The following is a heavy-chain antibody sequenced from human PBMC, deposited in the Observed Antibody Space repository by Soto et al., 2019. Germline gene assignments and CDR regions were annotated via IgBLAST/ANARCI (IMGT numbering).Heavy chain of an antibody. J-gene: IGHJ6*02. D-gene: IGHD4-17*01. CDR1: GFTFSSYS. V-gene: IGHV3-48*02. Sequence: LRLSCAASGFTFSSYSMNWVRQAPGKGLEWVSYISSSSSTIYYADSVKGRFTISRDNAKNSLYLQMNGLRDEDTAVYYCARATVTTFPADYYYGMDVWGQGTTVTVSS. CDR2: ISSSSSTI. CDR3: ARATVTTFPADYYYGMDV.